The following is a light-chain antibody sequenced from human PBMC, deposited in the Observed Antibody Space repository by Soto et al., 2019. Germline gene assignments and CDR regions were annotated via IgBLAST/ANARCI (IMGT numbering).Light chain of an antibody. CDR1: QSITSW. J-gene: IGKJ1*01. Sequence: DIQMTQSPFTLSASVGDRVTITCRASQSITSWLAWYQQKPGKAPKLLIYDASSLEGGVSSRFSGSGSETEFTLTISGLQPDDFATYYCQQYNSYWTFGQGTKVEIK. CDR3: QQYNSYWT. V-gene: IGKV1-5*01. CDR2: DAS.